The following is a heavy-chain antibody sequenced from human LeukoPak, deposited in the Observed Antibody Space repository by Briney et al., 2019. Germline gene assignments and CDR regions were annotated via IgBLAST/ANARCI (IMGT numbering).Heavy chain of an antibody. CDR3: AKDSWYCSSTSCYRGNYFDY. Sequence: PGGSLRLSCAASGFTFSSYGMHWVRQAPGKGLEWWAVIWYDGSNKYYADSVKGRFTISRDNSKNTLYLKRNSLRAEDTAVYYCAKDSWYCSSTSCYRGNYFDYWGQGTLVTVSS. J-gene: IGHJ4*02. V-gene: IGHV3-33*06. D-gene: IGHD2-2*01. CDR2: IWYDGSNK. CDR1: GFTFSSYG.